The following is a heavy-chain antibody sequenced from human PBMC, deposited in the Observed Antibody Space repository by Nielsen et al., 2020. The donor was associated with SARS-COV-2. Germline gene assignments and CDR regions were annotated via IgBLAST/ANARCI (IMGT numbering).Heavy chain of an antibody. V-gene: IGHV3-30*02. CDR1: GFTFSSYG. J-gene: IGHJ4*02. CDR2: IRYDGSNK. Sequence: GGSLRLSCAASGFTFSSYGMHWVRQAPGKGREWVAFIRYDGSNKYYADSVKGRFTISRDNSKNTLYLQMNSLRAEDTAVYYCAKDWGYCSGGSCYYFDYWGQGTLVTVSS. D-gene: IGHD2-15*01. CDR3: AKDWGYCSGGSCYYFDY.